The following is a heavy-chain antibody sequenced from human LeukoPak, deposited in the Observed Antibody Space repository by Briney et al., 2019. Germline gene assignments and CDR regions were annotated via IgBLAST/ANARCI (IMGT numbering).Heavy chain of an antibody. Sequence: GGSLRLSCAASGFTVSSNYMSWVRQTPGKGLEWVSVIYSGGSTYYADSVKGRFTISRHNSKNTVYLQMNSLRAEDTAVYYCARCHRRDGYNLQAGCWFDPWGQGTLVTVPS. J-gene: IGHJ5*02. CDR3: ARCHRRDGYNLQAGCWFDP. CDR1: GFTVSSNY. V-gene: IGHV3-53*04. D-gene: IGHD5-24*01. CDR2: IYSGGST.